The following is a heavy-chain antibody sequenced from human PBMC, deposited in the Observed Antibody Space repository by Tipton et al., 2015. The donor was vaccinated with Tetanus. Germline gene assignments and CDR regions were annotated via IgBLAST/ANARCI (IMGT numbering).Heavy chain of an antibody. V-gene: IGHV4-59*01. D-gene: IGHD4-23*01. CDR3: ARIRRVGKPGPFFDS. Sequence: TLSLTCTVSGGSINSYYWSWTRQPPGKGLEWIGYIYYSGSTNYNPSLRSRVTISVDTSKNQFSLKLSSVTAADTAVYYCARIRRVGKPGPFFDSWGLGTLVTVSS. CDR2: IYYSGST. J-gene: IGHJ4*02. CDR1: GGSINSYY.